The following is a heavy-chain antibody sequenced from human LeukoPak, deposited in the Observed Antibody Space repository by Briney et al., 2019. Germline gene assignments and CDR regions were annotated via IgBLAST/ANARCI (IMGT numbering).Heavy chain of an antibody. CDR1: GFTFSSYG. CDR3: AKVLVGWELLSDY. CDR2: ISYDGSNK. V-gene: IGHV3-30*18. D-gene: IGHD1-26*01. Sequence: GGSLRLSCAASGFTFSSYGMHWVRQAPGEGLEWVAVISYDGSNKYYADSVKGRFTISRDNSKNTLYLQMNSLRAEDTAVYYCAKVLVGWELLSDYWGQGTLVTVSS. J-gene: IGHJ4*02.